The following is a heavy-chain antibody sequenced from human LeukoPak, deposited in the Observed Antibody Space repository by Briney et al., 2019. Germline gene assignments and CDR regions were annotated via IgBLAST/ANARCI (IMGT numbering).Heavy chain of an antibody. V-gene: IGHV3-23*01. CDR3: AKPDRAIAAPGY. J-gene: IGHJ4*02. Sequence: TGGSLRLSCAASGFTFSSYAMSWVRQAPGKGLELVSAISGSGGSTYYADSVKGRFTISRDNSQNTLYLQMNSLRAEDTAVYYCAKPDRAIAAPGYWGQGTLVTVSS. D-gene: IGHD6-6*01. CDR2: ISGSGGST. CDR1: GFTFSSYA.